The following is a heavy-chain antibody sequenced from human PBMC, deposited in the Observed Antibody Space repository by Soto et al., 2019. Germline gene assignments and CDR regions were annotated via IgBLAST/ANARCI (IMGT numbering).Heavy chain of an antibody. Sequence: PGGSLRLSCVGSGFTFSVAWMSWRRQAPGKGLEWVAVISYDGSNKYYADSVKGRFTISRDNSKNTLYLQMNSLRAEDTAVYYCARDRVYRYGPAWFWDYWGQGTLVTVSS. CDR3: ARDRVYRYGPAWFWDY. J-gene: IGHJ4*02. D-gene: IGHD5-18*01. CDR1: GFTFSVAW. V-gene: IGHV3-30-3*01. CDR2: ISYDGSNK.